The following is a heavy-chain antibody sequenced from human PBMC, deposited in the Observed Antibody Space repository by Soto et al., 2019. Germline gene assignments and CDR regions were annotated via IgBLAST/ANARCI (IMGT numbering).Heavy chain of an antibody. D-gene: IGHD3-22*01. Sequence: PGESLRLSCAASGFTVSSNYMSWVRQAPGKGLEWVSVIYSGGSTYYADSVKGRFTISRDSSKNTLYLQMNSLRAEDTAVYYCASQYYYDNSGYYYFDYWGQGTLVTVSS. J-gene: IGHJ4*02. CDR2: IYSGGST. V-gene: IGHV3-53*01. CDR3: ASQYYYDNSGYYYFDY. CDR1: GFTVSSNY.